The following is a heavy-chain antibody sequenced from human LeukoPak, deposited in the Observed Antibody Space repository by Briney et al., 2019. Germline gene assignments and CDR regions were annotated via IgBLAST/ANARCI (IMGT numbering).Heavy chain of an antibody. Sequence: GGSLRLSCAASGFTFSGSTVHWVRQASGRGLEWVGHIRPKANNYATAYAGSVKGRFAISRDDSKNTAYLQLNSLKTEDTAVYYCSRHEALPGDYWGQGTLVTVSS. J-gene: IGHJ4*02. CDR3: SRHEALPGDY. V-gene: IGHV3-73*01. CDR2: IRPKANNYAT. D-gene: IGHD2-21*02. CDR1: GFTFSGST.